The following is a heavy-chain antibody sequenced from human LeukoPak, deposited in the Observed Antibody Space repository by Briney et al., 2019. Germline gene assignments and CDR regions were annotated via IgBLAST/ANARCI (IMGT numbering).Heavy chain of an antibody. V-gene: IGHV4-59*11. J-gene: IGHJ6*03. D-gene: IGHD2-15*01. CDR1: GGPITSHY. CDR2: ISNSGST. Sequence: SETLSLTCTGSGGPITSHYWTSIRQSPVKGLEWIGDISNSGSTSYNPSLKSRVTVSIDTSKNQFSVKLRSVTAADMAVYYCGRDALVGYFSYYYMDVWGKGTKVTVSS. CDR3: GRDALVGYFSYYYMDV.